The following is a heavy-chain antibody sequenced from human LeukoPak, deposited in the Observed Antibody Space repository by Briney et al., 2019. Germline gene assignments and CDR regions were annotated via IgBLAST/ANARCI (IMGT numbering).Heavy chain of an antibody. V-gene: IGHV3-30-3*01. Sequence: GGSLRLSCAASGFTFSSNAMHWVRQAPGKGLEWVTVISYDGINEYYADSVKGRFTISRDNSKNTLFLQISSLRAEDTAVYYCAKGIVGATTSTYWGQGTLVTVSS. CDR3: AKGIVGATTSTY. CDR2: ISYDGINE. D-gene: IGHD1-26*01. CDR1: GFTFSSNA. J-gene: IGHJ4*02.